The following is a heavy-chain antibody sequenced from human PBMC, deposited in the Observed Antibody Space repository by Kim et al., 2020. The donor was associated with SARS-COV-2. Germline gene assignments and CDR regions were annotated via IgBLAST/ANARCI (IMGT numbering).Heavy chain of an antibody. V-gene: IGHV1-69*01. Sequence: NYAQKFQGRVTITADASTSTAYMELSSLRSEDTAVYYCARDSSDYYGMDVWGQGTTVTVSS. J-gene: IGHJ6*02. D-gene: IGHD6-13*01. CDR3: ARDSSDYYGMDV.